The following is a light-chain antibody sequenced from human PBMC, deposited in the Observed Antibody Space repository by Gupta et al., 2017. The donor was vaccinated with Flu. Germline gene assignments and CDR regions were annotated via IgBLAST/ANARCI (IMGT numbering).Light chain of an antibody. V-gene: IGKV4-1*01. J-gene: IGKJ4*01. CDR2: WAS. CDR3: QQYYSTPLT. CDR1: QSGLYSSNNKNY. Sequence: DIVMTQSPDSLAVSLGERATINCKSSQSGLYSSNNKNYLAWYQQKPGQPPKLLIYWASTRESGVPDRFSGRGSGTDFTLTISSLQAEDVAVYYCQQYYSTPLTFGGGTKVEIK.